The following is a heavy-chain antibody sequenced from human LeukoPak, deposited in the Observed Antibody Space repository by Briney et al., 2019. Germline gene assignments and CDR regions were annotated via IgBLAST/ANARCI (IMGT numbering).Heavy chain of an antibody. J-gene: IGHJ1*01. CDR2: IGISGYST. CDR3: AKDGSSTGRAEYFQH. V-gene: IGHV3-23*01. Sequence: PGGSLRLSCAASGFSFSSYCMSWVRQAPGKGLEWVSGIGISGYSTYYADSVKGRFTISRDNSKNTLYLQMNSLRAEDTAVYYCAKDGSSTGRAEYFQHWVQGTLVTVSS. D-gene: IGHD3-10*01. CDR1: GFSFSSYC.